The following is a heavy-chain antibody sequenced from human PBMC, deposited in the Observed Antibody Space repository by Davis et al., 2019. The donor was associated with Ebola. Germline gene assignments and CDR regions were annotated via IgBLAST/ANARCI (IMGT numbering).Heavy chain of an antibody. CDR1: GGTFSTYA. CDR3: ARGLKLDYGDPEAFDY. V-gene: IGHV1-69*13. J-gene: IGHJ4*02. CDR2: IIPIFGTA. D-gene: IGHD4-17*01. Sequence: AASVKVSCKASGGTFSTYAITWVRQAPGQGLEWMGGIIPIFGTANYAQKFQGRVTITADESTSTAYMELSSLRSEDTAVYYCARGLKLDYGDPEAFDYWGQGTLVTVSS.